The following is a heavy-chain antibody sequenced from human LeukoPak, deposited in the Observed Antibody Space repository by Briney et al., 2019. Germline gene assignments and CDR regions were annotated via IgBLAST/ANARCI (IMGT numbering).Heavy chain of an antibody. J-gene: IGHJ4*02. CDR2: IYYSGST. V-gene: IGHV4-30-4*08. Sequence: PSQSLSLTCTVSGGSISSGDYYWSWIREPPGKGLEWIGYIYYSGSTYYNPSLKSRVTISVDTSKNHFALKLSSVTAAVPSVYYCARGPPIDYWGQGTLVTVSS. CDR1: GGSISSGDYY. CDR3: ARGPPIDY.